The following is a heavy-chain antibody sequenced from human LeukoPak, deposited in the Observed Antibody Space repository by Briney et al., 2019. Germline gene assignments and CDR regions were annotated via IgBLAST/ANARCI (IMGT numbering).Heavy chain of an antibody. CDR3: ARKKTYYDFWSGYQRHNWFDP. V-gene: IGHV4-34*01. CDR2: VNHSGST. Sequence: SETLSLTCAVYGGSFSGYYWSWIRQPPGKGLEWIGEVNHSGSTNYNPSLKSRVTISVDTSKNQFSLKLSSVTAADTAVYYCARKKTYYDFWSGYQRHNWFDPWGQGTLVTVSS. CDR1: GGSFSGYY. J-gene: IGHJ5*02. D-gene: IGHD3-3*01.